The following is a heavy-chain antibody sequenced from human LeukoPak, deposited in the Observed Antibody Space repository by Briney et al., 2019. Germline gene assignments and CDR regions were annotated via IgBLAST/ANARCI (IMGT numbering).Heavy chain of an antibody. V-gene: IGHV4-61*02. J-gene: IGHJ4*02. CDR3: ARDVGGLDY. CDR1: SGSINSGSYY. D-gene: IGHD3-10*01. CDR2: IYTSGRTT. Sequence: SRTLSLTCTVSSGSINSGSYYWSWIRQPAGKGLEWIGRIYTSGRTTNYNPSLKSRVTISVDTSKNQFSLKLSSVTAADTAVYYCARDVGGLDYWGQGTLVTVSS.